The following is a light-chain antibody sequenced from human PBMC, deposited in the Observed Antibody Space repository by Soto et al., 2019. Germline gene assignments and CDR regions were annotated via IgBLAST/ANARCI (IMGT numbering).Light chain of an antibody. CDR2: WAS. J-gene: IGKJ3*01. V-gene: IGKV4-1*01. CDR3: QQYYSASFT. CDR1: QSVLYSSNNKHY. Sequence: DIVMTQSPDSLAVSLGERATINCKSSQSVLYSSNNKHYLAWYQQKPGQPPKLLIYWASTRESGVPDRFSGSGSRTDFTLTISSLQAEDVAVYYCQQYYSASFTFGPGTKVDIK.